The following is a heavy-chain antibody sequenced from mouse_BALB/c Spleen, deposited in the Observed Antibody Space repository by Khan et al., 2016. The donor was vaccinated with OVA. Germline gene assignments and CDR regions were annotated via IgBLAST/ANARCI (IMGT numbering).Heavy chain of an antibody. V-gene: IGHV1S29*02. CDR3: ARSGNYDYDRFAY. D-gene: IGHD2-4*01. CDR2: IYPYNGGT. Sequence: VQLKESGPELVKPGASVKISCKASGYTFTDYNMHWVKQSHGKSLEWIGYIYPYNGGTGYNQKFKSKATLTVDNSSSTAYMELRSLTSEDSVVYYCARSGNYDYDRFAYWGQGTLVTVSA. CDR1: GYTFTDYN. J-gene: IGHJ3*01.